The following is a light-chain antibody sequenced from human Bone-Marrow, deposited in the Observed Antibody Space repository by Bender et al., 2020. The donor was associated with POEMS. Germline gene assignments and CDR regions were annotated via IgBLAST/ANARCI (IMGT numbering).Light chain of an antibody. Sequence: QSALTQPASVSGSPGQSITLSCTGSSSDVGGYNLVSWYQQHPGKAPTLMIYEVSKRPSGVPDRFSGSKSGNTASLTISGLRAEDEADYYCSSYTTSRTFVFGSGTKVTVL. CDR1: SSDVGGYNL. V-gene: IGLV2-14*02. J-gene: IGLJ1*01. CDR3: SSYTTSRTFV. CDR2: EVS.